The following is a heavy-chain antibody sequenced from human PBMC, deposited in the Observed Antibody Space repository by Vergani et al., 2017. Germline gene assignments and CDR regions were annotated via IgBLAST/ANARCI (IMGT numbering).Heavy chain of an antibody. CDR3: ARGAISYYYYYMDV. J-gene: IGHJ6*03. V-gene: IGHV4-61*02. D-gene: IGHD3-3*02. CDR2: IYTSGST. CDR1: GGSISSGSYY. Sequence: QVQLQESGPGLVKPSQTLSLTCTVSGGSISSGSYYWSWIRQPAGKGLEWIGRIYTSGSTNYNPSLKSRVTISVDTSKNQFSLQLSSVTAADTAVYYWARGAISYYYYYMDVWGKGITVTVSS.